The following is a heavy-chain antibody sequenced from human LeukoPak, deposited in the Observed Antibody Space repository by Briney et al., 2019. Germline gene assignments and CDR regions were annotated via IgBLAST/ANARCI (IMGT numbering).Heavy chain of an antibody. V-gene: IGHV4-34*01. CDR2: INHSGST. CDR1: GGSFSGYY. CDR3: ARRAYYYDSSGHYTAFDY. D-gene: IGHD3-22*01. Sequence: SETLSLTCAVYGGSFSGYYWSWIRQPPGKGLEWIGEINHSGSTNYNPSLKSRVTISVDTSKNQFSLKLSSVTAADTAVYYCARRAYYYDSSGHYTAFDYWGQGTLVTVSS. J-gene: IGHJ4*02.